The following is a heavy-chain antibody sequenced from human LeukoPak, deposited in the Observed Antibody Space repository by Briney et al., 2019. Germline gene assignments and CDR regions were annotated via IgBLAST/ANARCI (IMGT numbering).Heavy chain of an antibody. D-gene: IGHD1-26*01. CDR1: GFTFSTYN. J-gene: IGHJ6*03. V-gene: IGHV3-21*04. CDR3: AKDNSGELIYMDV. Sequence: PGGSLRLSCAASGFTFSTYNMNWVRQAPGKGLEWVSSITSSSSYTFYADSVKGRFTISRDNAKNSLYLQMNSLRAEDMALYYCAKDNSGELIYMDVWGKGTTVTVSS. CDR2: ITSSSSYT.